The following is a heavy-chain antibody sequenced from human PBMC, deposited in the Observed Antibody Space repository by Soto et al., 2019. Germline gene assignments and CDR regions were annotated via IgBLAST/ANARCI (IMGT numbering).Heavy chain of an antibody. CDR3: ARTVIGGFDY. D-gene: IGHD3-16*02. CDR2: IYYSGST. CDR1: GGSISSYY. Sequence: SETLSLTCTVSGGSISSYYWSWIPQPPGKGLEWIAYIYYSGSTNYNPSLKSRVAISGDTSKNQFSLKLSSVTAADTAVYYCARTVIGGFDYWGQGTLVTVSS. J-gene: IGHJ4*02. V-gene: IGHV4-59*01.